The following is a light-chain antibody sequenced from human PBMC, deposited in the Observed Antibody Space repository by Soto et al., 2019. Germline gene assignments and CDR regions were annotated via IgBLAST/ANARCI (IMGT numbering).Light chain of an antibody. CDR3: KQCRNWPLT. CDR1: QNVYNN. Sequence: EIVMTQFPATLSVSPGEGATLSCKASQNVYNNLAWYQQRPGQPPRLLIYDASTRATGISARFSGSGYGTEFTLTISSLQSEDFAVYFCKQCRNWPLTFGGGTKVDIK. J-gene: IGKJ4*01. CDR2: DAS. V-gene: IGKV3-15*01.